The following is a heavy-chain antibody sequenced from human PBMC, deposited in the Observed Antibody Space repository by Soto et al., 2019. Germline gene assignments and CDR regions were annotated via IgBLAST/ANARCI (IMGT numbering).Heavy chain of an antibody. CDR2: IYYSGST. D-gene: IGHD3-22*01. Sequence: SETLSLTCTVSGGSISSSSYYWGWILQPPGKGLEWIGSIYYSGSTYYNPSLKSRVTISVDTSKNQFSLKLSSVTAADTAVYYCARRNVQNYYDSSGYFDYWGQGTLVTVSS. J-gene: IGHJ4*02. CDR3: ARRNVQNYYDSSGYFDY. V-gene: IGHV4-39*01. CDR1: GGSISSSSYY.